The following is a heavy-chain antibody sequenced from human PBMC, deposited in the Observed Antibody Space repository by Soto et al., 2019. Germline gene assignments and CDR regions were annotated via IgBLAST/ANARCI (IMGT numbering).Heavy chain of an antibody. Sequence: QVQLVQSGAEVKKPGSSVKVSCKASGGTFSSYAISWVRQAPGQGLEWMGGIIPISDTTNYAQKFQGRVTITADESTSTAYMELSSLRSEDMAVYYCARSQGSSTSLEIYYYYYYGMDVWGQGPTVTVSS. CDR1: GGTFSSYA. J-gene: IGHJ6*02. CDR3: ARSQGSSTSLEIYYYYYYGMDV. V-gene: IGHV1-69*01. D-gene: IGHD2-2*01. CDR2: IIPISDTT.